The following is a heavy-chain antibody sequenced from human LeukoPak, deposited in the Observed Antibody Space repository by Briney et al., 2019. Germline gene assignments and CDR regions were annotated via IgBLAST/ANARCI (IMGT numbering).Heavy chain of an antibody. CDR1: GFTFTSSA. CDR3: AITEALEYQLPMD. CDR2: IVVGSGNT. D-gene: IGHD2-2*01. J-gene: IGHJ4*02. Sequence: SVKVSCKASGFTFTSSAMQWVRQARGQRLEWIGWIVVGSGNTNYAQKFQERVTITRDMSTSTAYMELSSLRSEDTAVYYCAITEALEYQLPMDWGQGTLVTVSS. V-gene: IGHV1-58*02.